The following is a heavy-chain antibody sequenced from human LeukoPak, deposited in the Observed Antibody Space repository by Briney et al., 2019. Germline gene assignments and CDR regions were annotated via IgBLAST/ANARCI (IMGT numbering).Heavy chain of an antibody. CDR3: ARDGLDSSGPVAFDI. Sequence: GGSLRLFCVASEFTVSTNYMSWVRQAPGKGLQWVSIIHIDGETHYADLVKGRFTMSRDNSKNTVYLQMNSLRSEDTAVYYCARDGLDSSGPVAFDIWGQGTMVTVAS. J-gene: IGHJ3*02. CDR2: IHIDGET. CDR1: EFTVSTNY. D-gene: IGHD3-22*01. V-gene: IGHV3-66*01.